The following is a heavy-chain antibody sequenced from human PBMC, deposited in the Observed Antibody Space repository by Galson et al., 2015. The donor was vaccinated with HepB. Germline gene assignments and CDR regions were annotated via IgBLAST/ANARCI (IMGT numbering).Heavy chain of an antibody. CDR2: ISAYNGNT. CDR1: GYTFTSYG. D-gene: IGHD1-1*01. J-gene: IGHJ6*02. CDR3: AREEGTTGTTIYYGMDV. Sequence: SCKASGYTFTSYGISWVRQAPGQGLEWMGWISAYNGNTNYAQKPQGRVTMTTDTSTSTAYMELRSLRSDDTAVYYCAREEGTTGTTIYYGMDVWGQGTTVTVSS. V-gene: IGHV1-18*04.